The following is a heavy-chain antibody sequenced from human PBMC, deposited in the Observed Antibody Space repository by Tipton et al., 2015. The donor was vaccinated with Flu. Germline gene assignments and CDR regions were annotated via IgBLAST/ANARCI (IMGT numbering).Heavy chain of an antibody. CDR1: GGSFSGYY. D-gene: IGHD5-24*01. J-gene: IGHJ4*02. CDR3: ARRLRRWLQLPYYFDY. CDR2: INHSGST. V-gene: IGHV4-34*01. Sequence: TLSLTCAVYGGSFSGYYWSWIRQPPGQGLEWIGEINHSGSTNYNPSLKSRVTISVDTSKNQFSLKLSSVTAADTAVYYCARRLRRWLQLPYYFDYWGQGTLVTVSS.